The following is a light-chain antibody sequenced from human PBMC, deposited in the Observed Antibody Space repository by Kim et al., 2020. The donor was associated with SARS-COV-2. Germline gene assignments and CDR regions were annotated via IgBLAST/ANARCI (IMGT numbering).Light chain of an antibody. J-gene: IGKJ4*01. CDR1: QSVDRR. CDR3: QQYYVYPLT. V-gene: IGKV1-5*01. CDR2: DAS. Sequence: DIRMTQSPSTLSASVGDRVTLACRAGQSVDRRLAWYQQKPGEAPKVLIYDASSLQRGVPSRFSGGGSGTEFALTITTLQPDDFATYYCQQYYVYPLTFGGGTKLEI.